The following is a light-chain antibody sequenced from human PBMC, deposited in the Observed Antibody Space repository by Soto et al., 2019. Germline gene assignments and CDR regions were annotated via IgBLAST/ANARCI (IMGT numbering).Light chain of an antibody. CDR3: GSWDSRMSAYV. J-gene: IGLJ1*01. CDR1: SSNIGGNS. V-gene: IGLV1-51*01. CDR2: DDN. Sequence: QSVLTQPPSVSAAPGQKVTISCSGSSSNIGGNSVSWYQQLPGTAPKLLIYDDNKRPSGIPDRFSGSKSGTSATLGITGFQNGDEADYYCGSWDSRMSAYVFGTWITVTVL.